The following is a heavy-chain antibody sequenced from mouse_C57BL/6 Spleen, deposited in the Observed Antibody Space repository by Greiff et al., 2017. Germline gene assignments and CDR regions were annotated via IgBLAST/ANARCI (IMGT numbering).Heavy chain of an antibody. V-gene: IGHV14-4*01. CDR2: IDPENGDT. CDR1: GFNIKDDY. Sequence: VQLQQSGAELVRPGASVKLSCTASGFNIKDDYMHWVKQRPEQGLEWIGWIDPENGDTEYASKFQGKATITADTSSNTAYLQLSSLTSEDTAVYYCTTSGSSYVWYFDVWGTGTTVTVSS. CDR3: TTSGSSYVWYFDV. J-gene: IGHJ1*03. D-gene: IGHD1-1*01.